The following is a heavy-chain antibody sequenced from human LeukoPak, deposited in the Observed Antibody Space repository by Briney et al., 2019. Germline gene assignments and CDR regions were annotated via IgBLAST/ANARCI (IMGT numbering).Heavy chain of an antibody. V-gene: IGHV3-7*01. J-gene: IGHJ2*01. CDR2: IKQDGSEK. CDR1: GFTFSSYW. Sequence: GGSLRLSCAAFGFTFSSYWTSWVRQAPGKGLEWVANIKQDGSEKYYVDSVKGRFTISRDNAKNSLYLQMNSLRAEDTAVYYCASWGYYYGSGSYYPNWYFDLWGRGTLVTVSS. D-gene: IGHD3-10*01. CDR3: ASWGYYYGSGSYYPNWYFDL.